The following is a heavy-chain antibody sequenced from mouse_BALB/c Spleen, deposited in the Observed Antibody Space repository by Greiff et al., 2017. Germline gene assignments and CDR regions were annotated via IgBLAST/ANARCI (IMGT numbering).Heavy chain of an antibody. CDR3: VRQYYGSSFDY. V-gene: IGHV10-1*02. D-gene: IGHD1-1*01. CDR2: IRSKSNNYAT. Sequence: DVQLVESGGGLVQPKGSLKLSCAASGFTFNTYAMNWVRQAPGKGLEWVARIRSKSNNYATYYADSVKDRFTISRDDSQSMLYLQMNNLKTEDTAMYYCVRQYYGSSFDYWGQGTTLTVSS. CDR1: GFTFNTYA. J-gene: IGHJ2*01.